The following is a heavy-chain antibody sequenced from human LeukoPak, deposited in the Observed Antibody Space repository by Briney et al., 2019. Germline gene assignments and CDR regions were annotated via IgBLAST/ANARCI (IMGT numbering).Heavy chain of an antibody. CDR2: IWYDGSNK. D-gene: IGHD2-2*01. CDR1: GFTFSSYG. CDR3: ARDSDIVVVLAAMHGAFDI. V-gene: IGHV3-33*01. J-gene: IGHJ3*02. Sequence: GGSLRLSCAASGFTFSSYGMHWVRQAPGKGLEWVAVIWYDGSNKYYADSVKGRFTISRDNSKNTLYLQMNSLRAEDTAVYYCARDSDIVVVLAAMHGAFDIWGQGTRVTVSS.